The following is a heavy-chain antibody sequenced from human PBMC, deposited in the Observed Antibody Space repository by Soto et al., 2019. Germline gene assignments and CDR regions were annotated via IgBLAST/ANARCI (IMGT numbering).Heavy chain of an antibody. J-gene: IGHJ5*02. CDR1: GYTFTSYG. Sequence: QVQLVQSGAEVKKPGASVKVSCKASGYTFTSYGISWVRQAPRQGLEWMGWINSYNGNTNYAQKLPGRVTMTTDASTSTAYMELRSLRSDATAVYYCAREPVAGIWFDPWGQGTLVTGSS. V-gene: IGHV1-18*01. D-gene: IGHD6-19*01. CDR2: INSYNGNT. CDR3: AREPVAGIWFDP.